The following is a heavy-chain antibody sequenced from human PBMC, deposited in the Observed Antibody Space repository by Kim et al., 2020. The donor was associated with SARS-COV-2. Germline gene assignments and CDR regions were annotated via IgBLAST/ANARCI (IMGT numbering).Heavy chain of an antibody. D-gene: IGHD3-10*01. Sequence: GGSLRLSCTASGFTFGDYAMSWFRQAPGKGLEWVGFIRSKAYGGTTEYAASVKGRFTISRDDSKSIAYLQMNSLKTEDTAVYYCTLNYYGSGDPPDYWGQGTLVTVSS. CDR2: IRSKAYGGTT. V-gene: IGHV3-49*03. CDR1: GFTFGDYA. CDR3: TLNYYGSGDPPDY. J-gene: IGHJ4*02.